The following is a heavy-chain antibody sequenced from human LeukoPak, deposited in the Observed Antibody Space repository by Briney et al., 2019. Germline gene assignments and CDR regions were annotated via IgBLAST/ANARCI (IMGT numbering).Heavy chain of an antibody. CDR3: ARDVEMITFGGAYDY. J-gene: IGHJ4*02. CDR1: GGSISSGGYY. D-gene: IGHD3-16*01. CDR2: IYHSGST. Sequence: SQTLSLTCTVSGGSISSGGYYWSWIRQPPGKGLEWIGYIYHSGSTYYNPSLKSRVTISVDTSKNQFSLKLSSVTAADTAVYYCARDVEMITFGGAYDYWGQGTLVTVSS. V-gene: IGHV4-30-2*01.